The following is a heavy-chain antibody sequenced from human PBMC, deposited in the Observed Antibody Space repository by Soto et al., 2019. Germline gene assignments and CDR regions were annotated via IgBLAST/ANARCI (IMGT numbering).Heavy chain of an antibody. CDR2: VYYTGTT. J-gene: IGHJ5*02. V-gene: IGHV4-59*01. CDR1: GGSIGSYH. CDR3: ARDTVLTGMFDL. D-gene: IGHD4-17*01. Sequence: QVLLQESGPGQVKPSETLSLTCTVSGGSIGSYHWSWVRQPPGKGLEWIASVYYTGTTNYNPSLGSRVTISIDAPENQISLKLTSVTAADTAFYYCARDTVLTGMFDLWGQGTLVTASS.